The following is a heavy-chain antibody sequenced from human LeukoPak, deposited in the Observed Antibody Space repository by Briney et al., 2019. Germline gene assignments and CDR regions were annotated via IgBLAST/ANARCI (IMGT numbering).Heavy chain of an antibody. V-gene: IGHV4-34*01. CDR1: GGSLNSFSFYY. CDR2: INHSGST. J-gene: IGHJ6*03. D-gene: IGHD2-2*01. CDR3: ARGTRYCSSTSCKYGRGYYYYYMDV. Sequence: SETLSLTCGVHGGSLNSFSFYYWTWIRQPPGKGLEWIGEINHSGSTNYNPSLKSRVTISVDTSKNQFSLKLSSVTAADTAVYYCARGTRYCSSTSCKYGRGYYYYYMDVWGKGTTVTVSS.